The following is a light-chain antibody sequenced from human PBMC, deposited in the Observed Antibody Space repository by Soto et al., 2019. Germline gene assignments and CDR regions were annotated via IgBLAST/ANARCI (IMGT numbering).Light chain of an antibody. CDR3: LSHTSSSTYV. J-gene: IGLJ1*01. CDR2: EVT. V-gene: IGLV2-14*01. Sequence: QSALTQPASLSGSPGQSITISCTGTNSDIGYYNYVSWYQQHPGNAPKLMIFEVTKRPSGVSHLFSGSKSGNTASLTISGLQAEDEAEYYCLSHTSSSTYVFGSGTKVTVL. CDR1: NSDIGYYNY.